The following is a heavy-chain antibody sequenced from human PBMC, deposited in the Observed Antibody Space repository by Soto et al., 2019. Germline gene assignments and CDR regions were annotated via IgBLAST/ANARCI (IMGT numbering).Heavy chain of an antibody. D-gene: IGHD1-26*01. Sequence: PSETLSLTCTVAGSSISSGSYHWSWNRQHPGKGLEWIGNIYYSGSSYYNPSLKSRATISIDTSKDQFSLRLGSVTAADTAVYYCARVEGSSYYFRHDCWGRGTLVTVSS. CDR1: GSSISSGSYH. CDR2: IYYSGSS. J-gene: IGHJ4*02. CDR3: ARVEGSSYYFRHDC. V-gene: IGHV4-31*03.